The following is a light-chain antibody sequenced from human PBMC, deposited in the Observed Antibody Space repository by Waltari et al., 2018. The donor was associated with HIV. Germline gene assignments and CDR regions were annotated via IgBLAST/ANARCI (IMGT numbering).Light chain of an antibody. J-gene: IGKJ1*01. V-gene: IGKV1-39*01. CDR2: DAS. CDR3: QQSYSTPWT. Sequence: DIQMTQSPSSLSAYVGDRVTITCRASQSISTYLNWYQQKPGKAPKLLVYDASSLQGGVSSRFSGSGSGTDFTLTISSLQPEDFVTYYCQQSYSTPWTFGQGTKVDI. CDR1: QSISTY.